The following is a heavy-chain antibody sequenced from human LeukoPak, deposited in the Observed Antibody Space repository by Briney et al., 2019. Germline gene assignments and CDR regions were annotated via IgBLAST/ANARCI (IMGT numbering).Heavy chain of an antibody. Sequence: ASVKVSCKASGYTFTGYYMHWVRQAPGQGLEWMGWINPNSGGTNYAQKFQGRVTMTRDTSISTAYMELSRLRSDDTAVYYCARTYCSGGSCYGNYYYGMDVWGQGTTVTVSS. D-gene: IGHD2-15*01. V-gene: IGHV1-2*02. CDR1: GYTFTGYY. CDR3: ARTYCSGGSCYGNYYYGMDV. CDR2: INPNSGGT. J-gene: IGHJ6*02.